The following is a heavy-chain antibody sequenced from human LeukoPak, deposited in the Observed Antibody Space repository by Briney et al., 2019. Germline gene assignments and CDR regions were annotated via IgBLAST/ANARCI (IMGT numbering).Heavy chain of an antibody. J-gene: IGHJ6*03. CDR1: GYSISSGYY. Sequence: PSETLSLTCAVSGYSISSGYYWGWIRQPPGKGLEWIGSIYHSGSTYYNPSLKSLVTISVDTAKNKLSLKLSSVTAADTAVYYGARPGNDGGPDYYYYYMDVWGKGTTVTVSS. CDR2: IYHSGST. V-gene: IGHV4-38-2*01. D-gene: IGHD1-1*01. CDR3: ARPGNDGGPDYYYYYMDV.